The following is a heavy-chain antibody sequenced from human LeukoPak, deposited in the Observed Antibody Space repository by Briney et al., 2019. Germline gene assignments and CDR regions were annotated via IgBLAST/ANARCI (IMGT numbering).Heavy chain of an antibody. CDR3: AKNSYYYDSSGFDP. V-gene: IGHV3-30*18. J-gene: IGHJ5*02. CDR1: GFNSRTYG. CDR2: ISYDGSSK. Sequence: GGSLRLSCAASGFNSRTYGLHWVRQAPGKGLDWVATISYDGSSKYFADSVKGRFSISRDNSKNTMNLQMNSLRPDDTAVYYCAKNSYYYDSSGFDPWGQGTLVTVSS. D-gene: IGHD3-22*01.